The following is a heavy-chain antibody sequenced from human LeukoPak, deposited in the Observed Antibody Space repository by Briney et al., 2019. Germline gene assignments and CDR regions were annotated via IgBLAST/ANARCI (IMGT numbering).Heavy chain of an antibody. J-gene: IGHJ4*02. V-gene: IGHV3-21*04. CDR1: GFTFSSYS. Sequence: GGSLRLSCAASGFTFSSYSMNWVRQAPGKGLEWVSSISSSSSYIYYADSMKGRFTISRDNSKNTLYLQMNSLRAEDTAVYYCAKSAHSSGYLNYFDYWGQGTLVTVSS. CDR3: AKSAHSSGYLNYFDY. CDR2: ISSSSSYI. D-gene: IGHD3-22*01.